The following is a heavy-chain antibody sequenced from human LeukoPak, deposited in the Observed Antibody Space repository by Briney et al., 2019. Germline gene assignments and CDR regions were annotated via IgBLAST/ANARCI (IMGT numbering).Heavy chain of an antibody. CDR3: ARGVTGTAFYMDV. Sequence: SETLSLTCAVYGGSFSGYYWSWIRQPPGKGLEWIGEINHSGSTNYNPSLKSRVTISVDTSKNQFSLKLSSVTAADTAMYYCARGVTGTAFYMDVWGKGTTVTVSS. CDR1: GGSFSGYY. D-gene: IGHD1-1*01. V-gene: IGHV4-34*01. J-gene: IGHJ6*03. CDR2: INHSGST.